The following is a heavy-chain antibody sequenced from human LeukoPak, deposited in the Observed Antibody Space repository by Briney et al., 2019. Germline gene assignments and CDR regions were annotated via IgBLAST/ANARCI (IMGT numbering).Heavy chain of an antibody. D-gene: IGHD6-19*01. V-gene: IGHV4-39*01. Sequence: PSETLSLTCSVSGGPISSSPYYWGWIRQSPGKGLEWIGNIYYSGSTHYNPSLKSRLTISVDTSKNLFSLKSTSVTAADTAIYYCARQWYSSGWYGDWGQGILVTVSS. CDR3: ARQWYSSGWYGD. CDR2: IYYSGST. J-gene: IGHJ4*02. CDR1: GGPISSSPYY.